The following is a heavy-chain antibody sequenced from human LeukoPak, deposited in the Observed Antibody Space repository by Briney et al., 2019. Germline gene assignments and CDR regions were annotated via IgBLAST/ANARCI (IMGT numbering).Heavy chain of an antibody. J-gene: IGHJ6*02. CDR2: INPNSGGT. CDR3: ARDRASIAVAADYGMDV. Sequence: ASAKVSCKASGYTFAGYYMHWVRQAPGQGLEWMGWINPNSGGTNYAQKFQGRVTMTRDTSISTAYMELSRLRSDDTAVYYCARDRASIAVAADYGMDVWGQGTTVTVSS. V-gene: IGHV1-2*02. D-gene: IGHD6-19*01. CDR1: GYTFAGYY.